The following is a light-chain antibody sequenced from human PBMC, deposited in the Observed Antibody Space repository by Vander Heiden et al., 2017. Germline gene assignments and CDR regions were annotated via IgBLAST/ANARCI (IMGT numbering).Light chain of an antibody. J-gene: IGLJ3*02. CDR1: ELPKKN. Sequence: SYELPQPPSASLSPGQTARITCCGDELPKKNAHWYQQKPGQAPVLVIYDDSKRPSGIPERFSGSSSGTMATLTISGAEVEDEADYYCYATDSSSNHWVFGGGTKLTVL. CDR2: DDS. V-gene: IGLV3-10*01. CDR3: YATDSSSNHWV.